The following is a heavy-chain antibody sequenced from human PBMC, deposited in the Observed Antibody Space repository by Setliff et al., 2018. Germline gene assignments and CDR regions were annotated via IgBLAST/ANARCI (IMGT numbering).Heavy chain of an antibody. CDR3: ARTTGYRLEGDFDY. V-gene: IGHV3-11*01. CDR2: IHDSGNPT. J-gene: IGHJ4*02. CDR1: GFTFSNYY. Sequence: GSLRLSCAASGFTFSNYYMTWIRQAPGKGLEWISYIHDSGNPTYYADSVKGRFTVSRANAKNSLYLQMTSLRAEAPAIYYCARTTGYRLEGDFDYWGQGTLVTVSS. D-gene: IGHD3-16*01.